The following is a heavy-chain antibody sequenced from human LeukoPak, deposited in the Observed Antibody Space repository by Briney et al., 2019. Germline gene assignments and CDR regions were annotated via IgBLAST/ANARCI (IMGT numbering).Heavy chain of an antibody. Sequence: PGGSLRLSCAASGFTFSSYEMNWVRQAPGKGLEWVSYISSSGSTIYYADSVKGRFTISRDNSENTLYLQMNSLRVDDTAVYYCAKDSYFMPRAPAYWGQGTLVTVSS. D-gene: IGHD2-2*01. CDR1: GFTFSSYE. V-gene: IGHV3-48*03. CDR3: AKDSYFMPRAPAY. J-gene: IGHJ4*02. CDR2: ISSSGSTI.